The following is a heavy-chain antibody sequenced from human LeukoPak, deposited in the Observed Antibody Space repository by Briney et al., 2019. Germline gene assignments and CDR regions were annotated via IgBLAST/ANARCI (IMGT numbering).Heavy chain of an antibody. Sequence: PSETLSLTCTVSGGSISSYYWSWIRQPPGKGLEWIGYTYYSGSTNYNPSLKSRVTISVDTSKNQFSLKLSSVTAADTAVYYCARVDGYNLYYFDYWGQGTLVTVSS. CDR3: ARVDGYNLYYFDY. CDR1: GGSISSYY. D-gene: IGHD5-24*01. CDR2: TYYSGST. J-gene: IGHJ4*02. V-gene: IGHV4-59*01.